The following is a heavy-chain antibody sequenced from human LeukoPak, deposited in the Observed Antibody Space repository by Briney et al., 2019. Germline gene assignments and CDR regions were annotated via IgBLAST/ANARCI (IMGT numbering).Heavy chain of an antibody. CDR1: GFTFSGSA. D-gene: IGHD3-9*01. V-gene: IGHV3-73*01. CDR2: IRSKANSYAT. J-gene: IGHJ4*02. CDR3: TWYYDILTGYYFDY. Sequence: PGGSPRLSCAASGFTFSGSAMHWVRQASGKGLEWVGRIRSKANSYATAYAASVKGRFTISRDDSKNTAYLQMNSLKTEDTAVYYCTWYYDILTGYYFDYWGQGTRVTVSS.